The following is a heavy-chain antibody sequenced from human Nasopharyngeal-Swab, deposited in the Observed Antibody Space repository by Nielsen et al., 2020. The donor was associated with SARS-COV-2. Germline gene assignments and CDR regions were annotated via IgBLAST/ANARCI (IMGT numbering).Heavy chain of an antibody. J-gene: IGHJ6*03. CDR2: INPSGGST. D-gene: IGHD3-3*01. CDR1: GYTFTSYY. CDR3: ARDGRLTIFGVASPYYYYYYYMDV. Sequence: ASVKVSCKASGYTFTSYYMHWVRQAPGQGLEWMGIINPSGGSTSYAQKFQGRVTMTRGTSTSTVYMELSSLRSEDTAVYYCARDGRLTIFGVASPYYYYYYYMDVWGKGTTVTVSS. V-gene: IGHV1-46*01.